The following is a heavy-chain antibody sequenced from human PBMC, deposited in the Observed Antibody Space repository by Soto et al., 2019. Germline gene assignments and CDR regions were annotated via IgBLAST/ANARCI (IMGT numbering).Heavy chain of an antibody. J-gene: IGHJ4*02. CDR1: GFTFSSYG. D-gene: IGHD6-13*01. CDR2: ISYDGSNK. V-gene: IGHV3-30*18. Sequence: QVQLLESGGGVVQPGRSLRLSCAASGFTFSSYGMHWVRQAPGKGLEWVAVISYDGSNKYYADSVKGRFTISRDNSKNTLYLQMNSLRAEDTAVYYCAKWDVAAAGNDYWGQGTLVTVSS. CDR3: AKWDVAAAGNDY.